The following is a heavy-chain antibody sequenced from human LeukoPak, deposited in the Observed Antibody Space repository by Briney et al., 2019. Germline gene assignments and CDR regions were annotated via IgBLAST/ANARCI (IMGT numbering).Heavy chain of an antibody. CDR1: GFTFSNSW. D-gene: IGHD1-26*01. CDR3: TRDTDGSLDY. J-gene: IGHJ4*02. Sequence: GGSLRLSCAASGFTFSNSWMAWVRQDPGKELEWVANIKQDGSTKHYADSLKGRFTISRDNPKNSLYLQMNNLRADDTAVYYCTRDTDGSLDYWGQGILVTVAS. V-gene: IGHV3-7*01. CDR2: IKQDGSTK.